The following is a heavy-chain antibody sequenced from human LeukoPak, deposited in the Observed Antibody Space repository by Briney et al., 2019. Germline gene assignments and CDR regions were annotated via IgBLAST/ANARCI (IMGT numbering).Heavy chain of an antibody. J-gene: IGHJ3*01. CDR1: GFSFREYP. CDR3: ARAQISIISSGQYLDV. CDR2: ISNDGTNE. Sequence: GKSLRLSCVASGFSFREYPMHWVRQAPGKGLEWVAVISNDGTNEYDADFVKGRFSMSRDNSKNTVFLDMNNLRTEDTAVYYCARAQISIISSGQYLDVWGQGTLVTVSS. V-gene: IGHV3-30-3*01. D-gene: IGHD3-9*01.